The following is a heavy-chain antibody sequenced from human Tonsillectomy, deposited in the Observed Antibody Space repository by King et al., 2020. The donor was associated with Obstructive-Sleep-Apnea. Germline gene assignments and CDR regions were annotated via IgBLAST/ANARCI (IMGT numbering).Heavy chain of an antibody. CDR3: VRGMSAPDF. CDR1: GYTFTNYY. CDR2: ISGDNGNR. V-gene: IGHV1-18*04. J-gene: IGHJ4*02. D-gene: IGHD1-14*01. Sequence: LVQSGAEVKKPGATVKVSCKASGYTFTNYYISWVRQAPGQGLEWMGSISGDNGNRKHTEKLQDRVTMTTDTSTNTAYLELRSLRVDDTAFYYCVRGMSAPDFWGQGTLVTVSS.